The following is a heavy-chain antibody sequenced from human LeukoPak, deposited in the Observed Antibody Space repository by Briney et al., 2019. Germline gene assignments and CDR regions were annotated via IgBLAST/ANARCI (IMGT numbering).Heavy chain of an antibody. D-gene: IGHD1-1*01. CDR3: ARLRTPGTGAFDI. Sequence: GESLQISCKGSGYSFTNYWISWVRQMPGKGLEWMGRIDPSDSYTNYSPSFQGHVTMSTDKSISTAYLQWCSLQASDTAMYYCARLRTPGTGAFDIWGQGTMVTVSS. CDR2: IDPSDSYT. V-gene: IGHV5-10-1*01. J-gene: IGHJ3*02. CDR1: GYSFTNYW.